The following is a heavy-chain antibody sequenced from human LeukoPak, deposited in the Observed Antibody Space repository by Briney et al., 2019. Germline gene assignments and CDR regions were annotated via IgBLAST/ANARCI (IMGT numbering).Heavy chain of an antibody. V-gene: IGHV1-69*05. Sequence: GTSVKVSCKASGGTFSSYAISWVRQAPGQGLEWMGGIIPIFGTANYAQKFQGRVTITTDESTSTAYMELSSLRSEDTAVYYCARAAYYGDYGVGYYYYYMDVWGKGTTVTVSS. CDR1: GGTFSSYA. CDR2: IIPIFGTA. CDR3: ARAAYYGDYGVGYYYYYMDV. D-gene: IGHD4-17*01. J-gene: IGHJ6*03.